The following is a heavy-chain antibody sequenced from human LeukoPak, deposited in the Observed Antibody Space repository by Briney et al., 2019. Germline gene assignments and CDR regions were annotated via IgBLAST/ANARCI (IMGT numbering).Heavy chain of an antibody. Sequence: PGRSLRLSCAASGFTFSSYAMHWVRQAPGKGLEWVSSISSSSSYIYYADSVKGRFTISRDNAKNSLYLQMNSLRAEDTAVYHCARAGSSGWPYYFDYWGQGTLVTVSS. J-gene: IGHJ4*02. CDR2: ISSSSSYI. CDR3: ARAGSSGWPYYFDY. V-gene: IGHV3-21*01. D-gene: IGHD6-19*01. CDR1: GFTFSSYA.